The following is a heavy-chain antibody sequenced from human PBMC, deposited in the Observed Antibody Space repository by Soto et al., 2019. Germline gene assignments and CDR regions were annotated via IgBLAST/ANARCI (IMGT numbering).Heavy chain of an antibody. Sequence: SETLSLTCTVSGGSISSGGYYWSWIRQHPGKGLEWIGYSYYSGSTYYNPSLKSRLTISLDTSKNQFSLKLSSVNAADTAVYYCSRKSGSAYYFDYWGQGTLVTVSS. CDR3: SRKSGSAYYFDY. V-gene: IGHV4-30-4*01. J-gene: IGHJ4*02. D-gene: IGHD3-16*01. CDR1: GGSISSGGYY. CDR2: SYYSGST.